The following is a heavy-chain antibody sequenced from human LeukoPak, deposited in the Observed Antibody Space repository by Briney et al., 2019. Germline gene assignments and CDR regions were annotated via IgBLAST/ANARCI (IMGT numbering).Heavy chain of an antibody. CDR2: IIPILGIA. CDR3: ARDRAKLRFMDWAQINYYTDV. CDR1: GGTFSSYA. Sequence: GASVKVSCKASGGTFSSYAISWVRQAPGQGLEWMGRIIPILGIANYAQKFQGRVTITTDTSTSTAYIELSSRRSEDTAVYECARDRAKLRFMDWAQINYYTDVWGKGTTVTVSS. V-gene: IGHV1-69*04. D-gene: IGHD2-2*03. J-gene: IGHJ6*03.